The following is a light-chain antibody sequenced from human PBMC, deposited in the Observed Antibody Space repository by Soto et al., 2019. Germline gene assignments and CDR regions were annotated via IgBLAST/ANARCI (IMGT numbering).Light chain of an antibody. Sequence: DIHMTQFPSTLSASIGDRVTITCRASQTISSSLAWYQQKPGKAPKLLIYRASSLETGVPSRFSGSGSGTEFTLTISSLQPDDFATYYCQQYNSYSPYTFGQGTRLEIK. V-gene: IGKV1-5*03. CDR3: QQYNSYSPYT. CDR1: QTISSS. CDR2: RAS. J-gene: IGKJ2*01.